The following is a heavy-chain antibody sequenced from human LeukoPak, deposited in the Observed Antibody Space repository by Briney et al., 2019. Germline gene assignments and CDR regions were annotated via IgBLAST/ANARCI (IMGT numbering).Heavy chain of an antibody. CDR1: GFTFSSYW. D-gene: IGHD6-19*01. CDR2: IKQDGSEK. V-gene: IGHV3-7*01. Sequence: GGSLRLSCAASGFTFSSYWMSWVRQAPGKGLEWVANIKQDGSEKYYVDSVKGRFTISRDNAKNSLYLQMNSLRAEDTAVYYCARNSGYSSGWPKEFDYWGQGTPVTVSS. J-gene: IGHJ4*02. CDR3: ARNSGYSSGWPKEFDY.